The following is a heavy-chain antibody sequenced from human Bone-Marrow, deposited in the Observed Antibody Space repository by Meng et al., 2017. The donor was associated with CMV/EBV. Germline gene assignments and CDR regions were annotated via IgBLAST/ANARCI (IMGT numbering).Heavy chain of an antibody. D-gene: IGHD4-23*01. Sequence: GGSLRLSCEASGFTFGDFWMNWVRQAPGKGLEWVSSISSSSSYIYYADSVKGRFTISRDNAKNSLYLQMNSLRAEDTAVYYCARGHYGGAYYFDYWGQGTLVTVSS. V-gene: IGHV3-21*01. CDR2: ISSSSSYI. CDR1: GFTFGDFW. J-gene: IGHJ4*02. CDR3: ARGHYGGAYYFDY.